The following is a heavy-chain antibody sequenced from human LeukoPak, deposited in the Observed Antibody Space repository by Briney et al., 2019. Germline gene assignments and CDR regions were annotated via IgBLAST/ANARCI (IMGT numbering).Heavy chain of an antibody. J-gene: IGHJ3*02. Sequence: GGSLRLSCAASGFTFSSYSMNWVRQAPGKGLEWVSSISSSSGYIYYADSVKGRFTISRDNAKNSLYLQMNSLRAEDTAVYYCARDPYSYGYKDAFDIWGQGTMVTVSS. D-gene: IGHD5-18*01. CDR1: GFTFSSYS. CDR3: ARDPYSYGYKDAFDI. CDR2: ISSSSGYI. V-gene: IGHV3-21*01.